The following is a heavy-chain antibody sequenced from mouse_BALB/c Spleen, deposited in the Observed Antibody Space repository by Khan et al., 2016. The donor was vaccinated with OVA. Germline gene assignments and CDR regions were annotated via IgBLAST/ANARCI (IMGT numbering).Heavy chain of an antibody. CDR1: GFTFSTYG. Sequence: EVELVESGGDLVKPGGTLKLSCAASGFTFSTYGMSWVRQTPDKRLEWVATISTGGSYTSYPDSVKGRFTISRDNAKNTLYLQMSSLKSEDTAMFYCARLTYYYDSERFAYWGQGTLVTVSA. J-gene: IGHJ3*01. CDR3: ARLTYYYDSERFAY. D-gene: IGHD1-1*01. V-gene: IGHV5-6*01. CDR2: ISTGGSYT.